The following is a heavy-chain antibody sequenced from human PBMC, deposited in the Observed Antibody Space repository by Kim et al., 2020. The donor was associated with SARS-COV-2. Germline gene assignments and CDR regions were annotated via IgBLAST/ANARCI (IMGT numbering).Heavy chain of an antibody. Sequence: GGSLRLSCAASGFTFSSYDMHWVRQATGKGLEWVSAIGTAGDTCYPGSVKGRFTISRENAKNSLYLQMNSLRAGDTAVYYCARDVGYCSGGSCYSSYGMDVWGQGTTVTVSS. V-gene: IGHV3-13*01. CDR3: ARDVGYCSGGSCYSSYGMDV. CDR1: GFTFSSYD. D-gene: IGHD2-15*01. J-gene: IGHJ6*02. CDR2: IGTAGDT.